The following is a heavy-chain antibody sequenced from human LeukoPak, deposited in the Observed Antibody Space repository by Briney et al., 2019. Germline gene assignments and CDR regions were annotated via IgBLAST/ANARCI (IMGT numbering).Heavy chain of an antibody. Sequence: SETLSLTCAVYDGSFSGYYWNWIRQPPGKGLEWIGEIHQSGNTNYNPSLKSRVTISVDMSKNQFSLKLSSVTAADTAVYYCAREGGFHYFDYWGQGTLVTVSS. V-gene: IGHV4-34*01. J-gene: IGHJ4*02. CDR1: DGSFSGYY. D-gene: IGHD5-12*01. CDR2: IHQSGNT. CDR3: AREGGFHYFDY.